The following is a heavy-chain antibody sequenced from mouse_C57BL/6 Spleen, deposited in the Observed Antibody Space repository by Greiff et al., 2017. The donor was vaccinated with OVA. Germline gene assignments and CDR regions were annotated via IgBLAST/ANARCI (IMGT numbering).Heavy chain of an antibody. Sequence: VQVKESGPGLVAPSQSLSITCTVSGFSLTSYAISWVRQPPGKGLEWLGVICPGGGTNYNSDLKSRMSISKDNSKSQVFLKMNRLQTVGTARYYCARTYYSNFAFDYWGQGTTLTVSS. CDR1: GFSLTSYA. V-gene: IGHV2-9-1*01. J-gene: IGHJ2*01. CDR2: ICPGGGT. CDR3: ARTYYSNFAFDY. D-gene: IGHD2-5*01.